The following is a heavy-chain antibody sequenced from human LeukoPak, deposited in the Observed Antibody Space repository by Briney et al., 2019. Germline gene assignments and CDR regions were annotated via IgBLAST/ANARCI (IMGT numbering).Heavy chain of an antibody. Sequence: ASVKVSCKASGYTLTGYYMHWVRQAPGQGLEWMGWTNPNSGDTHYAQNFQARVTMTRDTSISTVYMDLSRLRSDDTAVYYCARALYSGNQRNWFDPWGQGTLVTVSS. CDR2: TNPNSGDT. CDR1: GYTLTGYY. J-gene: IGHJ5*02. D-gene: IGHD6-13*01. CDR3: ARALYSGNQRNWFDP. V-gene: IGHV1-2*02.